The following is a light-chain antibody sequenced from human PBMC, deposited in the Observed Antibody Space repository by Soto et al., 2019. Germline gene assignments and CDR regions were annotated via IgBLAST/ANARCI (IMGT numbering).Light chain of an antibody. Sequence: EIVMTQSPATLSVSPGERATLSCRASQSISNNLAWYQQKPGQAPRLLIYGASTRATGIPARFSGSGSGIEFTLTISSLQSEDFAVYYCQQYNNWPLYTFGQGTKLEIK. CDR3: QQYNNWPLYT. V-gene: IGKV3-15*01. J-gene: IGKJ2*01. CDR2: GAS. CDR1: QSISNN.